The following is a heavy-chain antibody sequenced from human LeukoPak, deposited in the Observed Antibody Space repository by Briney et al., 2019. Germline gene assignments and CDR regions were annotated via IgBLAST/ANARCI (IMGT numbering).Heavy chain of an antibody. J-gene: IGHJ3*02. CDR2: IRGSGETT. CDR3: AKAMGYYDSSGYYPGDAFDI. Sequence: PGGSLRLSLASGFPFSAYAMSWVRQAPGKGLEWVSGIRGSGETTYYAESVTGRFIIQRDNSKNTLYLQMNSLRAEETDVYYCAKAMGYYDSSGYYPGDAFDIWGQGTMVTVSS. V-gene: IGHV3-23*01. CDR1: GFPFSAYA. D-gene: IGHD3-22*01.